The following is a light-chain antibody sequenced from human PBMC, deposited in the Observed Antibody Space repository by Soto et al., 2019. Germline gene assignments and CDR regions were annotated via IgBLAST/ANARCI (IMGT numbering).Light chain of an antibody. CDR1: QSVSSSY. CDR2: GAS. Sequence: EIVLTQSPGTLSLSPGERATLSCRASQSVSSSYLAWYQQKPGQAPRLLIYGASSRATGIPDRFSGSGSGTDFTLTISRLEPEDFAVYYCQQYYNSVLTFGGGTKVEIK. V-gene: IGKV3-20*01. J-gene: IGKJ4*01. CDR3: QQYYNSVLT.